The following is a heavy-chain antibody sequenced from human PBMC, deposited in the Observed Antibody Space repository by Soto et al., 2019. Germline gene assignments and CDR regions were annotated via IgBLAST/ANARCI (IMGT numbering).Heavy chain of an antibody. CDR2: ISYDGRNK. D-gene: IGHD1-7*01. V-gene: IGHV3-30*04. CDR1: GFTFSSYA. CDR3: ARELDANWNYGHGMDV. J-gene: IGHJ6*02. Sequence: QVQLVESGGGVVQPGRSLRLSCAASGFTFSSYAMHWVRQAPGKGLEWVAVISYDGRNKYYADSVKGRFTISRDNSKNTLYLQMNSLRAEDTAVYYCARELDANWNYGHGMDVWGQGTTVTASS.